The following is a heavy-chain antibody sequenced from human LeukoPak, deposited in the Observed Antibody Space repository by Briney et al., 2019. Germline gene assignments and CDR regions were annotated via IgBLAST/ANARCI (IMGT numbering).Heavy chain of an antibody. CDR3: AKDRSTTWACDY. Sequence: GRSLRLSCAAPGFTFSSDAMHWVRQAPGKGLECVAFISYDANVKRYADSVKGRFTVSRDNSKNTVYLQMSSLRPEDTAVYHCAKDRSTTWACDYWGQRTLVTVSS. CDR2: ISYDANVK. CDR1: GFTFSSDA. V-gene: IGHV3-30*18. J-gene: IGHJ4*02. D-gene: IGHD6-13*01.